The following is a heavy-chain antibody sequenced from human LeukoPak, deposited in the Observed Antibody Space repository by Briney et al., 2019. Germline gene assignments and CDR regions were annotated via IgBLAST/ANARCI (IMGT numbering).Heavy chain of an antibody. CDR2: IYYSGST. Sequence: SETLSLTCTVSGGSISSSSYYWGWIRQPPGKGLEWIGSIYYSGSTYYNPALKSRVTISVDTSKNQFSLKLSSVPAADTAVYYCARDQGLWFGELNWFDPWGQGTLVTVSS. V-gene: IGHV4-39*07. J-gene: IGHJ5*02. D-gene: IGHD3-10*01. CDR3: ARDQGLWFGELNWFDP. CDR1: GGSISSSSYY.